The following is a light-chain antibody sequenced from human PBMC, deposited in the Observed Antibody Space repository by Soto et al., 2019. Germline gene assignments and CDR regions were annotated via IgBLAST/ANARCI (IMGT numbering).Light chain of an antibody. Sequence: EIVLTQSPGTLSLSPGERATLSCRASQSVRSNYLPWYQQKPGQAPRLLIYAASSRATDIPDRFSGSGSGTDFTLTIRRLEPEDSAVYSCQQYGTSPHTLGQGTKVDIK. CDR3: QQYGTSPHT. CDR2: AAS. J-gene: IGKJ2*01. CDR1: QSVRSNY. V-gene: IGKV3-20*01.